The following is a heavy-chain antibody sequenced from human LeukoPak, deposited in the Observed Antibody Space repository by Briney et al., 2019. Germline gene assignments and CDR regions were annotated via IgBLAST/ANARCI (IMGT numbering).Heavy chain of an antibody. CDR1: GFTFSSYG. CDR2: IWYDGSNI. CDR3: ARQYCSSTSCNAAFDM. Sequence: GGSLRLSCAASGFTFSSYGMYWVRQAPGKGLEWVAIIWYDGSNIYYADSVKGRFTISRDNSKNTLCLHMNSLRAEDTAVYYCARQYCSSTSCNAAFDMWGQGTMVTVSS. V-gene: IGHV3-33*01. D-gene: IGHD2-2*01. J-gene: IGHJ3*02.